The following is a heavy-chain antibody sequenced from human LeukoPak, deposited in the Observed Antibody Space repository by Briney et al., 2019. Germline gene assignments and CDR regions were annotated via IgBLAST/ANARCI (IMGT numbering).Heavy chain of an antibody. V-gene: IGHV4-59*01. CDR3: ARENPSGYYNRPIDY. J-gene: IGHJ4*02. D-gene: IGHD3-22*01. CDR1: GASISSYY. CDR2: IYYSGSI. Sequence: SETLSLTCTVSGASISSYYWSRIRQPPGKGLEWIGDIYYSGSIKYNPSLKSRVTMSVDTSKNQFSLKLSSVTAADTAIYYCARENPSGYYNRPIDYWGQGTLVTVSS.